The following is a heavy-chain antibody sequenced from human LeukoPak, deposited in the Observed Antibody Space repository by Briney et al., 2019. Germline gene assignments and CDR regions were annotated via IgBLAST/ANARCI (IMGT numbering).Heavy chain of an antibody. CDR1: GGTFSSYA. CDR2: IIPIFGTA. D-gene: IGHD1-26*01. CDR3: ARPNIVGATEAFDI. V-gene: IGHV1-69*13. Sequence: SVKVSCKASGGTFSSYAISWVRQAPGQGLEWMGGIIPIFGTANYAQKFQGRVTITADESTSTAYMELSSLRSEDTAVYYCARPNIVGATEAFDIWGQGTMVTVSS. J-gene: IGHJ3*02.